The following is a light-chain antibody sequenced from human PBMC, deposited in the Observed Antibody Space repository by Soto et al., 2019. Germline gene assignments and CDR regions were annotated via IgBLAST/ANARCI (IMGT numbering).Light chain of an antibody. V-gene: IGLV2-11*01. Sequence: QSALTQPRSVSGSPAQSVTISCTGTSSDVGGYKYVSWYQQYPGKAPKVMIYDVSKRPSVVPDRFSGSKSGNTASLTISGLQAEDEADYYCCSYAGSYTFVFGSGTKVTVL. J-gene: IGLJ1*01. CDR2: DVS. CDR3: CSYAGSYTFV. CDR1: SSDVGGYKY.